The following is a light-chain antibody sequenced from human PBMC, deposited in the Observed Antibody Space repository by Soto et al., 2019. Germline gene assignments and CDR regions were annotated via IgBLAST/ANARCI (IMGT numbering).Light chain of an antibody. CDR3: QQLNSYPPT. CDR1: QGISSY. V-gene: IGKV1-9*01. Sequence: IQLTQSPSSLSASVGDRVTITCRASQGISSYLAWYQQKPGKAPKLLIYAASTLQSGVPSRFSGSGSGTDFTRTISSLQPEDFATYYCQQLNSYPPTFGGGTKVDIK. CDR2: AAS. J-gene: IGKJ4*01.